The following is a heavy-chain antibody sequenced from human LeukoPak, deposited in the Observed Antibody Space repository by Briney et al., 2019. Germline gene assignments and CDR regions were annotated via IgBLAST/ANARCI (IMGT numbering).Heavy chain of an antibody. CDR2: IIPIFGTA. V-gene: IGHV1-69*13. Sequence: SVKVSCKASGGTFSSYAISWVRQAPGQGLEWMGKIIPIFGTANYAQKFQGRVTITADESTSTAYMELSSLRSEDTAVYYCARSGYSYGYRPSQLDYWGQGTLVTVSS. CDR3: ARSGYSYGYRPSQLDY. D-gene: IGHD5-18*01. J-gene: IGHJ4*02. CDR1: GGTFSSYA.